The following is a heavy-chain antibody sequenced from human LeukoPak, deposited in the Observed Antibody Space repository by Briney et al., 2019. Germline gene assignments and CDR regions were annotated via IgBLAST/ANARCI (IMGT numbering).Heavy chain of an antibody. CDR3: VRDSLPGDYDSSGSLDY. J-gene: IGHJ4*02. D-gene: IGHD3-22*01. CDR1: GGTFSSYA. CDR2: IIPIFGTA. V-gene: IGHV1-69*05. Sequence: ASVKVSCKASGGTFSSYAISWVRQAPGQGLEWTGGIIPIFGTANYAQKFQGRVTITTDESTSTAYMELSSLRSEDPAVYYCVRDSLPGDYDSSGSLDYWGQGTLGTVSS.